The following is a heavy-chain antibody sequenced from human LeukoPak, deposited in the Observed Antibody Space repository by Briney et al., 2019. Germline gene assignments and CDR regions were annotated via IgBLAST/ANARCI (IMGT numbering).Heavy chain of an antibody. CDR1: GFTFSDYE. D-gene: IGHD2-15*01. J-gene: IGHJ4*02. Sequence: GGSLRLSCAASGFTFSDYEMNWVRQAPGKGLEWVSCISSSGRRIYYADSVKGRFNISRDNAQNSLYLQMNSLRADDTAIYYCAKGPRDPTEYCSRGTCSPTYDVWGQGTLVTVSS. V-gene: IGHV3-48*03. CDR3: AKGPRDPTEYCSRGTCSPTYDV. CDR2: ISSSGRRI.